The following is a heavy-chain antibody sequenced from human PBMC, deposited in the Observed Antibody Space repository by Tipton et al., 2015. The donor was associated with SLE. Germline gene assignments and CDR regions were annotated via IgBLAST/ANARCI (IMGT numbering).Heavy chain of an antibody. D-gene: IGHD2-15*01. Sequence: TLSLTCTVSGGSFRSSSYYWGWIRQPPGKGLEWIGTIYYSGSTYYNPSLRSRVTISVDTSKNQFSLKLSSVTAADTAVYYCAKDLGTGGSCPDSWGQGTLVTVSS. J-gene: IGHJ4*02. V-gene: IGHV4-39*02. CDR2: IYYSGST. CDR3: AKDLGTGGSCPDS. CDR1: GGSFRSSSYY.